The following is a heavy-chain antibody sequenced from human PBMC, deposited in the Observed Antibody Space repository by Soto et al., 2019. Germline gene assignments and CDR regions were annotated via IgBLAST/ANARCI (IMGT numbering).Heavy chain of an antibody. CDR2: TYYRSKWYN. V-gene: IGHV6-1*01. CDR1: GDSVSSNSAA. J-gene: IGHJ5*02. D-gene: IGHD2-15*01. CDR3: ARGWKYCSGGSCYYWFDP. Sequence: KQSQTLSLTCAISGDSVSSNSAAWNWIRQSPSRGLEWLGRTYYRSKWYNDYAVSVKSRITINPDTSKNQFSLQLNSVTPEDTAVYYCARGWKYCSGGSCYYWFDPWGQGTLVTVSS.